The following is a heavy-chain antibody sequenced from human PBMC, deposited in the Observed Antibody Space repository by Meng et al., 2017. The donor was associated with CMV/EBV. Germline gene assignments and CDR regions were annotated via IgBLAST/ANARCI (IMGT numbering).Heavy chain of an antibody. Sequence: GESLKISCAASGFTVSSNYMSWVRQAPGKGLEWVSVIYSGGSTYYADSVKGRFTISRDNPKNTLYLQMNSLRAEDTAVYYCARGRGGYYWGYWGQGTLVTVSS. CDR1: GFTVSSNY. D-gene: IGHD3-16*01. J-gene: IGHJ4*02. CDR2: IYSGGST. CDR3: ARGRGGYYWGY. V-gene: IGHV3-53*01.